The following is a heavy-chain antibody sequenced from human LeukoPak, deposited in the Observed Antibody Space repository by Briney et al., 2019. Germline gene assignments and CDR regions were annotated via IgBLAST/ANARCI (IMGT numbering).Heavy chain of an antibody. Sequence: GSLRLSCAASGFTFSSYAMSWVRQAPGKGLEWVSAISGSGGSTYYADSVRGRFTISRDNSKNTLYLQMNGLRAEDTAVYYCAKEHYGSGLYYFDYWGQGTLVTVSS. V-gene: IGHV3-23*01. CDR3: AKEHYGSGLYYFDY. D-gene: IGHD3-10*01. CDR2: ISGSGGST. CDR1: GFTFSSYA. J-gene: IGHJ4*02.